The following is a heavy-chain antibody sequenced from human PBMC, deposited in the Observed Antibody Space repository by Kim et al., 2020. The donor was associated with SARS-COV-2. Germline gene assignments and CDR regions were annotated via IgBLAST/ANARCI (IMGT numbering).Heavy chain of an antibody. CDR1: GGSTSSSGDY. J-gene: IGHJ5*01. CDR3: ARHPDSSAYLNRIDS. V-gene: IGHV4-39*01. CDR2: IYYRGST. Sequence: SETLSLTCVVSGGSTSSSGDYWGWIRQPPGKGLEWIGSIYYRGSTFYNPSLKSRVTISVDTSRNRFSLKLSSVTAADTAVYYCARHPDSSAYLNRIDSWGQGTLVTVSS. D-gene: IGHD3-22*01.